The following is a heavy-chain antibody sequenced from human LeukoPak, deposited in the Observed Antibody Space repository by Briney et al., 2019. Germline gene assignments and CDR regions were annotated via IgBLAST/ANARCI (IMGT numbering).Heavy chain of an antibody. CDR3: AREGAYYDSSGYELEHFDY. CDR1: GGTFSSYA. V-gene: IGHV1-69*01. J-gene: IGHJ4*02. Sequence: SVKVSCKASGGTFSSYAISWVRQAPGQGLEWMGGIIPIFGTANYAQKFQGRVTITADESTSTAYMELSSLRSEDTAVYYCAREGAYYDSSGYELEHFDYWGQGTLVTVSS. CDR2: IIPIFGTA. D-gene: IGHD3-22*01.